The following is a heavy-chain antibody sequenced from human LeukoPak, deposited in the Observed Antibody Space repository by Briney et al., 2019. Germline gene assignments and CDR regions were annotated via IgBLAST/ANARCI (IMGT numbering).Heavy chain of an antibody. J-gene: IGHJ6*02. CDR2: INHSGST. CDR3: AGDILTSYGMDV. V-gene: IGHV4-34*01. CDR1: GGSFSGYY. D-gene: IGHD3-9*01. Sequence: SETLSLTCAVYGGSFSGYYWTWVRQPRGKGLEWIGEINHSGSTNYNPSLKSRVTISVDTSKNHLSLKLNSVTAADTAVYYCAGDILTSYGMDVWGQGTTVTVSS.